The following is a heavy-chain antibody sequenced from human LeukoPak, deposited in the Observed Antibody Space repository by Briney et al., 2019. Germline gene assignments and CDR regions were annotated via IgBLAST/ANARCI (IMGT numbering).Heavy chain of an antibody. V-gene: IGHV3-30*04. CDR3: ARDGWITVSRHFFDS. CDR2: PSHDEITA. J-gene: IGHJ4*02. Sequence: PGGSLRLSCAASGFTFGGYAMHWVRQAPGRGLEWLAFPSHDEITAIYADSVKGRFTISRDNSKGTLYLHLNSLRAEDTAVYYCARDGWITVSRHFFDSWGQGILVTVSS. D-gene: IGHD3-16*01. CDR1: GFTFGGYA.